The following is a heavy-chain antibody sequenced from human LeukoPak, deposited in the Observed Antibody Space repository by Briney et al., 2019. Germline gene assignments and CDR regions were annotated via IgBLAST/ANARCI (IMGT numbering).Heavy chain of an antibody. CDR3: AREWYSNYVGYYMDV. V-gene: IGHV4-38-2*02. D-gene: IGHD4-11*01. Sequence: SETLSLTCTVSGYSISSGYYWGWIRQPPGKGLEWIGSIYHSGSAYYNPSLKSRVTISVDTSKNQFSLKLSSVTTADTAVYYCAREWYSNYVGYYMDVWGKGTTVTVSS. CDR1: GYSISSGYY. CDR2: IYHSGSA. J-gene: IGHJ6*03.